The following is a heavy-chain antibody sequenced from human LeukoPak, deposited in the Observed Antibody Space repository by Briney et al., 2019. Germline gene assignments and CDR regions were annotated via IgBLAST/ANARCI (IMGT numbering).Heavy chain of an antibody. CDR2: IDSSGGGI. V-gene: IGHV3-23*01. CDR3: AKRAVGAAYYFDY. CDR1: GFTFSNYA. D-gene: IGHD2-15*01. Sequence: GGSLRLSCAASGFTFSNYAMTWVRQAPGKGLEWVAVIDSSGGGIYYADSVKGRFTISRDNSKNTLFLQMNSLRAEDTAVYYCAKRAVGAAYYFDYWGQGTLVTVSS. J-gene: IGHJ4*02.